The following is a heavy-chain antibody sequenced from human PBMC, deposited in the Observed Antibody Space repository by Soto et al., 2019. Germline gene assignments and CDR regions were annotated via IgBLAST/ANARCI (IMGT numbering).Heavy chain of an antibody. V-gene: IGHV3-9*01. D-gene: IGHD5-12*01. Sequence: PGGSLRLSCAASGFIFDDYAMHWVRQAPGKGLEWVSGISWNGGSLGYVGPVKGRFTISRDNANNFLYLQMNSLRVEDTALYYCSKGPGSGYSGYDLRELPSHFDSWGQGTLVTVSS. CDR3: SKGPGSGYSGYDLRELPSHFDS. CDR2: ISWNGGSL. J-gene: IGHJ4*02. CDR1: GFIFDDYA.